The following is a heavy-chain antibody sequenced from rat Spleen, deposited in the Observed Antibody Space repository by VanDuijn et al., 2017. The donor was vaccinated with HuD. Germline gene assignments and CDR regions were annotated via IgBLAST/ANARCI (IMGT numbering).Heavy chain of an antibody. J-gene: IGHJ2*01. CDR3: ARARYSGGRLDY. CDR1: DYSITSSYR. Sequence: MQLQESGPGLVKPSQSLSLTCSVTDYSITSSYRWTRIRKFPGNKLEWMAYINSAGSTVYNPSLTSRISITRDTSRNQFFLHLNSVTTEDTATYYCARARYSGGRLDYWGQGVMVTVSS. D-gene: IGHD1-1*01. V-gene: IGHV3-3*01. CDR2: INSAGST.